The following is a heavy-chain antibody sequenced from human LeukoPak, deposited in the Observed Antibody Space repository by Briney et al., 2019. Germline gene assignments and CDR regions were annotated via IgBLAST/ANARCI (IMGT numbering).Heavy chain of an antibody. D-gene: IGHD1-26*01. Sequence: SETLSLTCTVSGGSISSGDYYWSWIRQPPGKGLEWIGYIYYSGSTNYNPSLKSRVTISVDTSKNQFSLKLSSVTAADTAVYYCARGEWEPGAFDIWGQGTMVTVSS. J-gene: IGHJ3*02. V-gene: IGHV4-61*08. CDR3: ARGEWEPGAFDI. CDR2: IYYSGST. CDR1: GGSISSGDYY.